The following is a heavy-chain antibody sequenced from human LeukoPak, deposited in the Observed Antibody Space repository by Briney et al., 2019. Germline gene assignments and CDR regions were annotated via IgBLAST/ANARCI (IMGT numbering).Heavy chain of an antibody. CDR1: GFRFSDYG. J-gene: IGHJ4*02. CDR2: IWFDGSDK. D-gene: IGHD5-18*01. V-gene: IGHV3-33*01. Sequence: GGSLRLSCAASGFRFSDYGVHWVRQAPGKGLEWLAVIWFDGSDKYYADSVEGRFTISRDNSKNTLYLQMNGLRAEDTALYYCARGRYSYGQTFCDYWGQGTLVTVSS. CDR3: ARGRYSYGQTFCDY.